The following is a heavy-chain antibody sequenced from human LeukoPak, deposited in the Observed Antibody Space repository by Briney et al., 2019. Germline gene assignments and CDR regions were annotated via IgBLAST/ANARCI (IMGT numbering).Heavy chain of an antibody. CDR3: ARLMSYGDYVGEYYFDY. J-gene: IGHJ4*02. Sequence: GGSLRLSCAASGFTIDDYGMNWVRQAPGKGLEWVSSINWNGGSTGYADSVKGRFTISRDDAKNSLYLQMNSLRAEDTALYHCARLMSYGDYVGEYYFDYWGQGTPVTVSS. V-gene: IGHV3-20*01. D-gene: IGHD4-17*01. CDR2: INWNGGST. CDR1: GFTIDDYG.